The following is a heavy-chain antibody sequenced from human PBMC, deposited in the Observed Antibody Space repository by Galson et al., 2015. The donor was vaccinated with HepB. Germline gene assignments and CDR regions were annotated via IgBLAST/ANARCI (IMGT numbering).Heavy chain of an antibody. CDR2: IDPSDSYT. Sequence: SLRISCKASGYSFSAFRISWVRQVPGKGLEWMGRIDPSDSYTDYSPSFQGHVAISADKSTTTAYLQWSSLKSSDTAVYYCASRHSYFRSGTWYNVSDFWGQGTLVTVSS. V-gene: IGHV5-10-1*01. D-gene: IGHD1-1*01. CDR3: ASRHSYFRSGTWYNVSDF. J-gene: IGHJ4*02. CDR1: GYSFSAFR.